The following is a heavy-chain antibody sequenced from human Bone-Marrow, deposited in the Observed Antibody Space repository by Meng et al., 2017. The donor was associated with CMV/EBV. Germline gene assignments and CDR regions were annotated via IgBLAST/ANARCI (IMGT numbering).Heavy chain of an antibody. CDR1: GGSISSGDYY. J-gene: IGHJ5*02. D-gene: IGHD3-3*01. CDR3: ARTRITIFGVVIGFDWFDP. CDR2: IYYSGST. Sequence: SETLSLTFTVSGGSISSGDYYWSWIRQPPGKGLEWIGYIYYSGSTYYNPSLKSRVTISVDTSKNQFSLKLSSVTAADTAVYYCARTRITIFGVVIGFDWFDPWGQGTLVTVSS. V-gene: IGHV4-30-4*08.